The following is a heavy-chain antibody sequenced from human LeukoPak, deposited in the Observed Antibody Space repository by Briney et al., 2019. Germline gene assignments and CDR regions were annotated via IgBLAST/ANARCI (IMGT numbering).Heavy chain of an antibody. V-gene: IGHV4-38-2*02. D-gene: IGHD2-2*01. J-gene: IGHJ5*02. CDR3: ARDCSSTSCYANWFDP. CDR1: GYSISSGYY. Sequence: SETLSLTCTVSGYSISSGYYWGWMRQPPGKGLEWIGSIYHSGSTYYNPSLKSRVTISVDTSKNQFSLKLSSVTAADTAVYYCARDCSSTSCYANWFDPWGQGTLVTVSS. CDR2: IYHSGST.